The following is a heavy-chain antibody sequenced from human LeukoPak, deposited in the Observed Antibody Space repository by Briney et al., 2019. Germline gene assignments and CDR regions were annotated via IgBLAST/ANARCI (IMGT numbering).Heavy chain of an antibody. CDR3: ARVPHCSGGSCNYYYYYGMDV. Sequence: PSETLSLTCAVYGGSLSGYYWSWIRQPPGKGLEWIGEINHSGSTNYNPSLKSRVTISVDTSKNQFSLKQSSVTAADTAVYYCARVPHCSGGSCNYYYYYGMDVWGQGTTVTVSS. J-gene: IGHJ6*02. D-gene: IGHD2-15*01. V-gene: IGHV4-34*01. CDR2: INHSGST. CDR1: GGSLSGYY.